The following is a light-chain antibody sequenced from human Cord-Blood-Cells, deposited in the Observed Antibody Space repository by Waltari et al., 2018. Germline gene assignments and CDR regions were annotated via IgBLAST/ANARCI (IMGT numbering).Light chain of an antibody. CDR1: SLRSSY. CDR3: NSRDSSGNHYV. J-gene: IGLJ1*01. Sequence: SSELTQDPAVSVALGQTVRITCQGDSLRSSYASWYQQKPGQAPVLVIYGKNNRPSGIPDRFSGSSSGNKASLTITGAQAEDEADYYCNSRDSSGNHYVFGTGTKVTVL. CDR2: GKN. V-gene: IGLV3-19*01.